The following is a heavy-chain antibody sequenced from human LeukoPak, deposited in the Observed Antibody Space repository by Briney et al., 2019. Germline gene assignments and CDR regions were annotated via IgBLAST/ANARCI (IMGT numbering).Heavy chain of an antibody. CDR2: INHSGGT. J-gene: IGHJ6*04. V-gene: IGHV4-34*01. CDR1: GGSFSGYY. D-gene: IGHD6-19*01. CDR3: ATRIAVAGNRLRYYYGMDV. Sequence: SETLSLTCDVYGGSFSGYYWSWIRQPPGKGLEWIGEINHSGGTNYNPSLKSRVTISVDTSKNQFSLKLSSVTAADTAVYYCATRIAVAGNRLRYYYGMDVWGKGTTVTVSS.